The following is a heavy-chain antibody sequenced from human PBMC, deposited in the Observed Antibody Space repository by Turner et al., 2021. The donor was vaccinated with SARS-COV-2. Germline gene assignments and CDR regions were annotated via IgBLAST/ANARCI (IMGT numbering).Heavy chain of an antibody. CDR2: IKQDGSEK. D-gene: IGHD6-13*01. J-gene: IGHJ4*02. V-gene: IGHV3-7*03. CDR1: GFPFSSYW. CDR3: ARLHTSSWYFDY. Sequence: EVQLVESGGGLVQPGGSLRLSCAASGFPFSSYWISWVRQAPGKGLEWVANIKQDGSEKYYVDSVKGRFTISRDNAKNSLYLQMNSLRAEDTAVYYCARLHTSSWYFDYWGQGTLVTVSS.